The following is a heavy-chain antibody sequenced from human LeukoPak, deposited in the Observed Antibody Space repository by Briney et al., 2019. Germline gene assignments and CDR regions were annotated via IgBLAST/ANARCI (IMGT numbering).Heavy chain of an antibody. V-gene: IGHV1-18*01. CDR2: ISTYNGNT. CDR3: AKDRGGYCSSTSCLNWFDP. Sequence: GASVKVSCKASGYTFTKYGITWVRQAPGQGLEWMGWISTYNGNTNYAQKFQGRVTMTRDTSISTAYMELSRLRSDDTAVYYCAKDRGGYCSSTSCLNWFDPWGQGTLVTVSS. D-gene: IGHD2-2*01. CDR1: GYTFTKYG. J-gene: IGHJ5*02.